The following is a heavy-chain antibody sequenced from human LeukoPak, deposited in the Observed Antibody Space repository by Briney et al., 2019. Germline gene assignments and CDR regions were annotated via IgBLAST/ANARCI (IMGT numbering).Heavy chain of an antibody. Sequence: SETLSLTCTVSGASISSSSYYWSWIRQPPGKGLEWIGYIYYSGSTNYNPSLKSRVTISVDTSKNQFSLKLSSVTAADTAVYYCARHPGGSSWPDKHYYYYYGMDVWGQGTTVTVSS. J-gene: IGHJ6*02. D-gene: IGHD6-13*01. CDR3: ARHPGGSSWPDKHYYYYYGMDV. CDR2: IYYSGST. V-gene: IGHV4-61*05. CDR1: GASISSSSYY.